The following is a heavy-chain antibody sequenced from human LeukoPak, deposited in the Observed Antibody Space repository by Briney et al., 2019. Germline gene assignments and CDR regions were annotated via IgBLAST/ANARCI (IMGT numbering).Heavy chain of an antibody. J-gene: IGHJ5*02. CDR2: IKPYNGET. Sequence: ASVKVSCKASGYTFTGYYMHWVRQAPGQGLEWMGWIKPYNGETKYAQKFQGRLTLTRDTSISTAYMELSSLRSEDTAIYYCARDNSVGDNAWWFDPWGQGTLVTVSS. V-gene: IGHV1-2*02. D-gene: IGHD1-26*01. CDR3: ARDNSVGDNAWWFDP. CDR1: GYTFTGYY.